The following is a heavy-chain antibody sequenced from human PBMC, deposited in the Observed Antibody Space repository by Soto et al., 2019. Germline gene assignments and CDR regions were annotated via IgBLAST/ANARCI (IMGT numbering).Heavy chain of an antibody. V-gene: IGHV3-7*04. CDR1: GFTFSSNW. J-gene: IGHJ4*02. D-gene: IGHD2-2*01. CDR3: AREVVVSRGASYFGY. Sequence: GGSLRLSCVGSGFTFSSNWMTWVRQAPGKGLEWVANIRQDGSEINYVDSVKGRFTISRDNTKNPLYLQMNSLRAEDTAIYYCAREVVVSRGASYFGYWGPGTLVTVSS. CDR2: IRQDGSEI.